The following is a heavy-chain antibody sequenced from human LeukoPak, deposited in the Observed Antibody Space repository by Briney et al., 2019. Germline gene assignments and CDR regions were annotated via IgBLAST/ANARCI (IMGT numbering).Heavy chain of an antibody. CDR2: ISSSSSTI. J-gene: IGHJ4*02. CDR3: ARGYSKGFDY. CDR1: GFTFSSYS. V-gene: IGHV3-48*01. D-gene: IGHD4-11*01. Sequence: GGSLRLSCAASGFTFSSYSMNWVRQAPGKGLEWVSYISSSSSTIYYADSVKGRFTISRDNSKNTLYLQMNSLRAEDTAVYYCARGYSKGFDYWGQGTLVTVSS.